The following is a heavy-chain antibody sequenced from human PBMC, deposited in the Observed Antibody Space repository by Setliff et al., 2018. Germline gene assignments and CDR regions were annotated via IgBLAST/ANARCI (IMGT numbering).Heavy chain of an antibody. CDR1: GDSLSGYY. V-gene: IGHV4-34*12. CDR3: ARHATCYYGSGNLPFDS. J-gene: IGHJ4*02. CDR2: IMPGRDT. Sequence: PSETLSLTCAVYGDSLSGYYWSWIRQSPKKGLEWIGEIMPGRDTLYSPSLESRLTITIDTSKSQFSLKLSSVTAADTAVYYCARHATCYYGSGNLPFDSWGQGTLVTVSS. D-gene: IGHD3-10*01.